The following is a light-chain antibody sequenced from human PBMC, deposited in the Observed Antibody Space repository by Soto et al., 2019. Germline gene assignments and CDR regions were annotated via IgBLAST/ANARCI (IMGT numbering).Light chain of an antibody. Sequence: EIVLTQSPGTLYWSAGERATLSCRASQSVSSSYLAWYQQKPGQAPRLLIYGASSRATGIPDRFSGSGSGTDFTLTISRLEPEDFAVYYCQQYGSSYTFGQGTKLEIK. V-gene: IGKV3-20*01. CDR1: QSVSSSY. CDR2: GAS. CDR3: QQYGSSYT. J-gene: IGKJ2*01.